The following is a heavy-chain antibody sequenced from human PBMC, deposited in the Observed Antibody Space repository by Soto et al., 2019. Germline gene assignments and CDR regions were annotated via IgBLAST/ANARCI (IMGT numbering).Heavy chain of an antibody. V-gene: IGHV3-30*18. CDR3: AKEGRSASFDY. CDR2: TSYDASLK. Sequence: PGGSLRLSCAASGFTFSRNGMHWVRHAPGKGLEWVAFTSYDASLKNYVESVKGRFAISRDNSKNTLYLHMSSLRAEDTAVYYCAKEGRSASFDYWGQGTLVTVSS. D-gene: IGHD2-15*01. CDR1: GFTFSRNG. J-gene: IGHJ4*02.